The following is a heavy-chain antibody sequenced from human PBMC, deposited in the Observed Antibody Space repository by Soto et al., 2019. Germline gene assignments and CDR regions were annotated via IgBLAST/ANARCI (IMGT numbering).Heavy chain of an antibody. V-gene: IGHV4-59*12. CDR3: ARDRRDGYYFDP. D-gene: IGHD5-12*01. Sequence: SETLSLTCTVSGGSISSYYWSWIRQPPGKGLEWIGYIYHSGSTSYNASLKSRVTISVDRSKNQFSLKLISVTAADTAMYYCARDRRDGYYFDPWGQGTLITVSS. J-gene: IGHJ5*02. CDR1: GGSISSYY. CDR2: IYHSGST.